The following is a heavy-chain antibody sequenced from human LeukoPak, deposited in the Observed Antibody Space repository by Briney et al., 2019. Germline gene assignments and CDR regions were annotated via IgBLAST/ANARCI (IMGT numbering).Heavy chain of an antibody. V-gene: IGHV1-18*01. CDR3: ARHYYDSSDGDNWFDP. CDR2: ISAYNGNT. Sequence: ASVKVSCKASGYTFTSYGISWVRQAPGQGLEWMGWISAYNGNTNYAQKLQDRVTMTTDTSTSTAYMELRSLRSDDTAVYYRARHYYDSSDGDNWFDPWGQGTLVTVSS. CDR1: GYTFTSYG. D-gene: IGHD3-22*01. J-gene: IGHJ5*02.